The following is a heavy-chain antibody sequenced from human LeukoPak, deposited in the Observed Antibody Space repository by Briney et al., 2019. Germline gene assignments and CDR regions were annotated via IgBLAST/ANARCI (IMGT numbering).Heavy chain of an antibody. CDR2: ISSSSGYI. CDR3: ARAQRIPSRRYCSGGSCYSDLGYYYYGMDV. CDR1: GFSFCSYS. J-gene: IGHJ6*02. V-gene: IGHV3-21*01. Sequence: GGGLRLSCAESGFSFCSYSMYWGRAAPGEGLEWVSSISSSSGYIYYADSAKGRFSISRDNAKNSLYLQTNSLRAEDTAVYYCARAQRIPSRRYCSGGSCYSDLGYYYYGMDVWGQGTTVTVSS. D-gene: IGHD2-15*01.